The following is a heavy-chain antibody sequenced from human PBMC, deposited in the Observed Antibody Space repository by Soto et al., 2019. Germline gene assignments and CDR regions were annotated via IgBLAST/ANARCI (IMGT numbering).Heavy chain of an antibody. D-gene: IGHD2-2*01. CDR3: AMDAPTPYHFGPFDY. CDR1: GGSISSYY. J-gene: IGHJ4*02. CDR2: IYYSGST. V-gene: IGHV4-59*01. Sequence: PSETLSLTCTVSGGSISSYYWSWIRQPPGKGLEWIGYIYYSGSTNYNPSLKSRVTISVDTSKNQFSLKLSSVTAADTAVYYCAMDAPTPYHFGPFDYWGQGTVETVSS.